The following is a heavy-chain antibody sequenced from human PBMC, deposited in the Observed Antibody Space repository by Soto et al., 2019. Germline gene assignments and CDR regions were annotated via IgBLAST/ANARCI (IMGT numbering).Heavy chain of an antibody. J-gene: IGHJ4*02. CDR1: GGSISGYY. Sequence: QLQLQESGPGLVKPSETLSLTCTVSGGSISGYYWTWIRQPPGKGLEWIGYIFYSGVTNYNPSLKSRVTRSVDTSKNQFSLKLRSVTAADTAVYYCARVGSSGWSPDYWGRGTLVTVS. D-gene: IGHD6-19*01. CDR3: ARVGSSGWSPDY. CDR2: IFYSGVT. V-gene: IGHV4-59*01.